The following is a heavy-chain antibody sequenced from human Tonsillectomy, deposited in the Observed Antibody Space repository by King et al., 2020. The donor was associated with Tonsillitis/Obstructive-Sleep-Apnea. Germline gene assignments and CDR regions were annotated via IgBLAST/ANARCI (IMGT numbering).Heavy chain of an antibody. CDR1: GGTFSSYA. CDR3: ARVASDCSSTGCRYYYYYMDV. D-gene: IGHD2-2*01. V-gene: IGHV1-69*12. J-gene: IGHJ6*03. CDR2: IIPIFGTA. Sequence: VQLVQSGAEVKKPGSSVKVSCKASGGTFSSYAISWVRQAPGQGLEWMGGIIPIFGTANYAQKFQGRVTITADESTSTAYMELSSLRSEDTAVYYCARVASDCSSTGCRYYYYYMDVWGKGTTVTVSS.